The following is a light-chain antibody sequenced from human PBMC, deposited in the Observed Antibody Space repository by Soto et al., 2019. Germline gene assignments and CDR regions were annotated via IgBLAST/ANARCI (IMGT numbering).Light chain of an antibody. CDR3: QKYDRAPFT. CDR1: QSISSW. V-gene: IGKV1-27*01. J-gene: IGKJ3*01. Sequence: DIQMTQSPSTLSASVGDRVTITCRASQSISSWLAWYQQKPGKAPKLLLFGASTLQSGVPARFSGSGSGTLFTLTINGLLPEDVATYYCQKYDRAPFTFGPGTKVDIK. CDR2: GAS.